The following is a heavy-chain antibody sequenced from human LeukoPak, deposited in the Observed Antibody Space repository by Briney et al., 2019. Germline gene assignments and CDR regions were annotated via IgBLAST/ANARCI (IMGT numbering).Heavy chain of an antibody. CDR1: GGSFSGYY. D-gene: IGHD5-18*01. CDR2: INHSGST. Sequence: SETLSLTCAVYGGSFSGYYWSWIRQPPGKGLEWIGEINHSGSTNYNPSLKSRVTISVDTSKNQFSLKLSSVTAADTAVYYCAKGINSRGYSYGLGGDYWGQGTLVTVSS. CDR3: AKGINSRGYSYGLGGDY. J-gene: IGHJ4*02. V-gene: IGHV4-34*01.